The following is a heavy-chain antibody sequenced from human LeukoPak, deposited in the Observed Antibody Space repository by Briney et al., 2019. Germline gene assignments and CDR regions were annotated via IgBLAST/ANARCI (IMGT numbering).Heavy chain of an antibody. CDR1: GYTFTSYG. D-gene: IGHD2-2*01. Sequence: ASVKVSCKASGYTFTSYGISWVRQAPGQGLEGMGWISAYNGNTNYAQKVQGRVTMTTDTSTSTAYMELRSLRSDDTAVYYCARATVPAATLSYWGQGTLVTVFS. V-gene: IGHV1-18*01. CDR3: ARATVPAATLSY. J-gene: IGHJ4*02. CDR2: ISAYNGNT.